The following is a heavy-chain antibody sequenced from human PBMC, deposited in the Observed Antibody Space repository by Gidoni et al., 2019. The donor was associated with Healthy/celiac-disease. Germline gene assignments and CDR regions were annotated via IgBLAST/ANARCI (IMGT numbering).Heavy chain of an antibody. J-gene: IGHJ6*02. D-gene: IGHD3-3*01. Sequence: EVQLVESGGGLVQPGGSLRLSCAASGFTFSSYAMSWVRQAPGKGLEWVSAISGSGGSTYYADSVKGRFTISRDNSKNTLYLQMNSLRAEDTAVYYCAKVDYDFWSGYPPSYYYYYGMDVWGQGTTVTVSS. CDR1: GFTFSSYA. CDR2: ISGSGGST. V-gene: IGHV3-23*04. CDR3: AKVDYDFWSGYPPSYYYYYGMDV.